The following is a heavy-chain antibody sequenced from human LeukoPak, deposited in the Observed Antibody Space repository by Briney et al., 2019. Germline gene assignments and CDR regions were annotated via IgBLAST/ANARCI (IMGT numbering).Heavy chain of an antibody. CDR1: GLTFSSYA. CDR3: ARDGRDYDILTGYPFDYYYYGMDV. V-gene: IGHV3-33*01. D-gene: IGHD3-9*01. Sequence: PGRSLRLSCAASGLTFSSYAMHWVRQAPGKGLEWVAVIWYDGSNKYYADSVKGRFTISRDNSKNTLYLQMNSLRAEDTAVYYCARDGRDYDILTGYPFDYYYYGMDVWGKGTTVTVSS. CDR2: IWYDGSNK. J-gene: IGHJ6*04.